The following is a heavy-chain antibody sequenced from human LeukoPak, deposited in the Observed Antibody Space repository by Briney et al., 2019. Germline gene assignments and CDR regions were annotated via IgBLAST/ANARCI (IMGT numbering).Heavy chain of an antibody. CDR1: GFTFSSYA. CDR3: ARDHTYYYYDSSGYNWFDP. CDR2: ISYDGSNK. V-gene: IGHV3-30-3*01. D-gene: IGHD3-22*01. J-gene: IGHJ5*02. Sequence: PGRSLRLSCAASGFTFSSYAMHWVRQAPGKGLEWVAVISYDGSNKYYADSVKGRFTISRDNSKNTLYLQMNSLRAEDTAVYYCARDHTYYYYDSSGYNWFDPWGQGTLVTVSS.